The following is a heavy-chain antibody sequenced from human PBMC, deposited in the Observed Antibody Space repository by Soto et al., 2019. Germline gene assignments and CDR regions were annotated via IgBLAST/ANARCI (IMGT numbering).Heavy chain of an antibody. V-gene: IGHV1-24*01. Sequence: GASVKVSCKVSGYTLTELSMHWVRQAPGKGLEWMGGFDPEDGETIYAQKFQGRVTMTEDTSTDTAYMELSSLRSEDTAVYYCATVNRYSSSWEADYWGQGTLVTVSS. D-gene: IGHD6-13*01. CDR3: ATVNRYSSSWEADY. CDR1: GYTLTELS. J-gene: IGHJ4*02. CDR2: FDPEDGET.